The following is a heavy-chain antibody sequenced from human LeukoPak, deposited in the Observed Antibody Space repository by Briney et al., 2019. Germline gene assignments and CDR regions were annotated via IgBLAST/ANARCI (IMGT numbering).Heavy chain of an antibody. V-gene: IGHV4-39*07. CDR1: GGSISSSSYY. J-gene: IGHJ4*02. Sequence: SETLSLTCTVSGGSISSSSYYWGWIRQPPGKGLEWIGSIYYSGSTYYNPSLKSRVTISVDTSKNQFSLKLSSVTAADTAVYYCARGREYYYDSSGYYYLDYWGQGTLVTVSS. D-gene: IGHD3-22*01. CDR2: IYYSGST. CDR3: ARGREYYYDSSGYYYLDY.